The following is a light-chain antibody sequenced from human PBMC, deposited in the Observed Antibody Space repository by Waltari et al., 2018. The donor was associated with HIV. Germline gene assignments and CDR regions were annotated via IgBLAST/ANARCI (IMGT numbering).Light chain of an antibody. J-gene: IGKJ4*01. CDR1: QSVSTY. Sequence: EIVLPQSPATLSLSPGERATLSCRASQSVSTYVAWYQQKAGQPPRLLIYDASKRATGIPTRFSGSGSGTDFTLTISSLAPEDFAEYYCQQRSDWLTFGGGTKVES. V-gene: IGKV3-11*01. CDR3: QQRSDWLT. CDR2: DAS.